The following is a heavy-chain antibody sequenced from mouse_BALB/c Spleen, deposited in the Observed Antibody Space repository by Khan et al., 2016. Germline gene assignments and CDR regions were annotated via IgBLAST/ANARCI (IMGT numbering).Heavy chain of an antibody. Sequence: QVQLKESGPGLVAPSQSLSITCTVSAFSLTGYGVNWVRQPPGKGLEWLGKMWADGRTDYNSALKSRVSISKDNSKSQVFLKMNSLQTDDTANYYCSSDYDGFAYWGQGTLVIVSA. CDR2: MWADGRT. CDR1: AFSLTGYG. CDR3: SSDYDGFAY. D-gene: IGHD2-12*01. V-gene: IGHV2-6-7*01. J-gene: IGHJ3*01.